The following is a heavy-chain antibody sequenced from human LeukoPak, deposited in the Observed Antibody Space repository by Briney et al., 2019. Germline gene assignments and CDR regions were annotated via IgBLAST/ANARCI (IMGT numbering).Heavy chain of an antibody. J-gene: IGHJ6*02. Sequence: GGSLRLSWAAAGITFSSYGMHWVRQAPGKGLEWVAVIWYDGSNKYYADSVKGRFTISRDNSKNTLYLQMNSLRAEDTAVYYCARSVRGYYYGMDVWGQGTTVTVSS. CDR3: ARSVRGYYYGMDV. CDR1: GITFSSYG. V-gene: IGHV3-33*01. CDR2: IWYDGSNK. D-gene: IGHD3-10*01.